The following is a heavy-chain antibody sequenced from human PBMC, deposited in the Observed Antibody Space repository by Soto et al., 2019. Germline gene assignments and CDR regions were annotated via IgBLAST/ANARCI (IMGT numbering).Heavy chain of an antibody. J-gene: IGHJ4*02. Sequence: EVQLVESGGGLVQPGGSLRLSCAASGFTFSNSGMNWVRQAPGKGLEWVAYISSSSSTIRYADSVKGRFTISRDNAKNSLFLQMNSLREEDTAVYYCARDRGGAGATDYWGQGTLVTVSS. CDR2: ISSSSSTI. CDR3: ARDRGGAGATDY. V-gene: IGHV3-48*02. D-gene: IGHD1-26*01. CDR1: GFTFSNSG.